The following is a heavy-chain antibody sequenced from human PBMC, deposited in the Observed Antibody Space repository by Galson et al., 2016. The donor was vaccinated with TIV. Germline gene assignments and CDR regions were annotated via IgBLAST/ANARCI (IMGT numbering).Heavy chain of an antibody. CDR2: VYPDDSDT. J-gene: IGHJ4*02. CDR3: ARRGPRYGKFDY. CDR1: GYSFATYW. D-gene: IGHD4-17*01. Sequence: QSGAEVKKPGESLKISCEASGYSFATYWIAWVRQKPGKGLEWMGIVYPDDSDTTYNPSFQGPVTFSADKSINTAFLQWSSLEASDTAMYYCARRGPRYGKFDYWGQGTPVTVSS. V-gene: IGHV5-51*01.